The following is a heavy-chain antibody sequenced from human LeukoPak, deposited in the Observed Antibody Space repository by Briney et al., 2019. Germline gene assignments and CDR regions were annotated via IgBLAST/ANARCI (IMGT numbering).Heavy chain of an antibody. CDR1: GGSFSGYY. D-gene: IGHD1-1*01. J-gene: IGHJ4*02. Sequence: SETLSLTCAVYGGSFSGYYWSWIRQPPGKGLEWIGEINHSGSTNYNPSLKSRVTISVDTSKNQFSLKLSSVTAADTAVYYCARQCGTPFFLSGKYYFDYWGQGTLVTVSS. CDR3: ARQCGTPFFLSGKYYFDY. CDR2: INHSGST. V-gene: IGHV4-34*01.